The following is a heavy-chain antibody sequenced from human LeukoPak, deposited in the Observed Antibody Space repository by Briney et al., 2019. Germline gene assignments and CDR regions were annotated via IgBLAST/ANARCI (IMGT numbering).Heavy chain of an antibody. CDR3: AKDLDTAAFDP. V-gene: IGHV3-30*18. CDR1: GFTFSSYG. CDR2: ISYDGSNK. D-gene: IGHD5-18*01. J-gene: IGHJ5*02. Sequence: PGGSLRLSCAASGFTFSSYGMHWVRQAPGKGLEWVAVISYDGSNKYYADSVKGRFTISRDNSKNTLYLQMNSLRAEDTAVYYCAKDLDTAAFDPWGQGTLVTVSS.